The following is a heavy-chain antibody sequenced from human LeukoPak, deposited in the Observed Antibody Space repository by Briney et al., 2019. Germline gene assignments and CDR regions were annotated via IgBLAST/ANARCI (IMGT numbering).Heavy chain of an antibody. V-gene: IGHV3-30-3*01. J-gene: IGHJ3*02. CDR3: ARDYYYDSSGSDAFDI. Sequence: GGSLRLSCAASGFSFSSYAMHWVRQAPGKGPEWVAFISYDGSHEYYADSVKGRFTISRDNSKSTLYLQMNSLRAEDTAVYYCARDYYYDSSGSDAFDIWGQGTMVTVSS. CDR1: GFSFSSYA. D-gene: IGHD3-22*01. CDR2: ISYDGSHE.